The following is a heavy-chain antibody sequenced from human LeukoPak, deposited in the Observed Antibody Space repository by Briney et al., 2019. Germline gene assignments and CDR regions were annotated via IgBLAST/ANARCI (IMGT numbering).Heavy chain of an antibody. D-gene: IGHD3-22*01. Sequence: ASVKVSCKASGYTFTSYYMHWVRQATGQGLEWMGWMNPNSGNTGYAQKFQGRVTMTRNTSISTAYMELSSLRSEDTAVYYCARVGFGAMIVVVSYYYYMDVWGKGTTVTVSS. V-gene: IGHV1-8*02. CDR3: ARVGFGAMIVVVSYYYYMDV. CDR2: MNPNSGNT. J-gene: IGHJ6*03. CDR1: GYTFTSYY.